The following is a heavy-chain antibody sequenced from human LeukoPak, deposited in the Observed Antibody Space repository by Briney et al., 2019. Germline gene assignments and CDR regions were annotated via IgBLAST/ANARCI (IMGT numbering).Heavy chain of an antibody. V-gene: IGHV3-66*01. CDR3: ARRTAASPGYFDY. D-gene: IGHD6-25*01. Sequence: PGGSLRLSCTAPGFTVNMTYMRSGRQAPGRGLEWVSVIYSGGATYYSDSVKGRFTISRDNSKNTLYLQMNSLRAEDTAVYYCARRTAASPGYFDYWRQGTLVTVSS. CDR1: GFTVNMTY. CDR2: IYSGGAT. J-gene: IGHJ4*02.